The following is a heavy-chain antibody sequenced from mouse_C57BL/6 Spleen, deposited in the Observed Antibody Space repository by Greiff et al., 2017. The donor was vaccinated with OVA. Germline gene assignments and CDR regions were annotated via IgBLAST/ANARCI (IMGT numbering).Heavy chain of an antibody. CDR1: GYTFTSYW. D-gene: IGHD1-1*01. CDR3: ARGDYYGSPYYFDY. Sequence: QVQLQQPGAELVKPGASVKLSCKASGYTFTSYWMHWVKQRPGQGLEWIGMIHPNSGSTNYNEKFKSKATLTVDKSSSTAYMQLSSLTSEDSAVYYCARGDYYGSPYYFDYWGQGTTLTVSS. V-gene: IGHV1-64*01. J-gene: IGHJ2*01. CDR2: IHPNSGST.